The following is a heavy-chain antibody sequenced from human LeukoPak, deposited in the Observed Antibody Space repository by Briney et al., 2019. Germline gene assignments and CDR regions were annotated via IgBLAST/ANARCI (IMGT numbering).Heavy chain of an antibody. CDR2: ISYDGSNK. CDR3: AKDIPTMVRGVIKGGNWFDP. J-gene: IGHJ5*02. D-gene: IGHD3-10*01. CDR1: GFTFSSYG. Sequence: GGSLRLSCAASGFTFSSYGMHWVRQAPGKGLEWVAVISYDGSNKYYADSVKGRFTISRDNSKNTLYLQMNSLRAEDTAVYYCAKDIPTMVRGVIKGGNWFDPWGQGTLVTVSS. V-gene: IGHV3-30*18.